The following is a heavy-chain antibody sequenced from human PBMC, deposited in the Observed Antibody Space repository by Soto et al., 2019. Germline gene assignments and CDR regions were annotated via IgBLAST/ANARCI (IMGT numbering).Heavy chain of an antibody. D-gene: IGHD4-17*01. CDR2: IDPSDSYT. J-gene: IGHJ3*02. Sequence: GESLKISCKGSGYSFTSYWISWVRQMPGKGLEWMGRIDPSDSYTNYSPSFEGHVTISADKSISTAYLQWSSLRASDTAMYYCARRGTVTSYAFDIWGQGTMVTVS. V-gene: IGHV5-10-1*01. CDR3: ARRGTVTSYAFDI. CDR1: GYSFTSYW.